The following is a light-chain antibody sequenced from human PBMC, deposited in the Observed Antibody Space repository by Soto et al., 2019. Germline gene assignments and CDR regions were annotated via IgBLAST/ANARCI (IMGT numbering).Light chain of an antibody. Sequence: EIVMTQSPATLSVSPGERATLSCRASQSVSSNLAWYQQKPGQAPRLLIYGASTRATGIPARLSGSGSGTEFTLTISSLRSEDFAVYYCQQYNNWPRTFGQGTKVEIK. CDR3: QQYNNWPRT. V-gene: IGKV3-15*01. J-gene: IGKJ1*01. CDR1: QSVSSN. CDR2: GAS.